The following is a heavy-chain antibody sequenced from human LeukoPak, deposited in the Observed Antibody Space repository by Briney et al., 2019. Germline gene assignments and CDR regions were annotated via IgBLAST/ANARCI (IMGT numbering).Heavy chain of an antibody. CDR2: IYPGDSDT. Sequence: GESLKISCKGSGYSFTSYWSGWVRQMPGKGLEWMGIIYPGDSDTRYSPSFQGQVTISADKPISTAYPQWSSLQASDTAMYHCARLSGYSSSWYGDYWGQGTLVTASS. V-gene: IGHV5-51*01. D-gene: IGHD6-13*01. J-gene: IGHJ4*02. CDR1: GYSFTSYW. CDR3: ARLSGYSSSWYGDY.